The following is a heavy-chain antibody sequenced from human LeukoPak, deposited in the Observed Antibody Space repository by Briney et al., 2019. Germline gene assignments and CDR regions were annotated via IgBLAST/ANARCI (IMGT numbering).Heavy chain of an antibody. V-gene: IGHV1-8*01. CDR3: ARGPPNWGYDY. J-gene: IGHJ4*02. D-gene: IGHD7-27*01. Sequence: ASVKVSCKAPGYTFTSYDFNWVRQATGQRPEWMGWMSPNSGDTGYAQKFQDRVTMTRNTSISTAYMELSSLRSDDTAVYYCARGPPNWGYDYWGPGTLVTVSS. CDR2: MSPNSGDT. CDR1: GYTFTSYD.